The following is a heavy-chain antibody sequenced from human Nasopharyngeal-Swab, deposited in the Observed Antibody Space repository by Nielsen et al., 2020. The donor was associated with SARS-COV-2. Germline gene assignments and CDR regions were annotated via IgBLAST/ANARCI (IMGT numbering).Heavy chain of an antibody. J-gene: IGHJ3*02. CDR1: GGSISTYY. D-gene: IGHD5-18*01. Sequence: SETLSLACTVFGGSISTYYWSWTRQAPGKGLEWIGYIYYSGSTNYNPSLKSRVTISVDTSKNQFSLKLSSVTAADTAVYYCAREVRGYAYGTRSFDIWGQGTMVTVSS. CDR2: IYYSGST. V-gene: IGHV4-59*12. CDR3: AREVRGYAYGTRSFDI.